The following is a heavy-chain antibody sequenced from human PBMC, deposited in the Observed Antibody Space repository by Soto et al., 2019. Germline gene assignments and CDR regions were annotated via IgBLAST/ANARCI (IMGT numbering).Heavy chain of an antibody. CDR1: GFTFSNAW. CDR3: TTSYDFWSEPNV. V-gene: IGHV3-15*01. D-gene: IGHD3-3*01. J-gene: IGHJ6*02. Sequence: GGSLRLSCAASGFTFSNAWMSWVRQAPGKGLEWVGRIKSKTDGGTTDYAAPVKGRFTISRDDSKNTLYLQMNSLKTEDTAVYYCTTSYDFWSEPNVWGQGTTVTVSS. CDR2: IKSKTDGGTT.